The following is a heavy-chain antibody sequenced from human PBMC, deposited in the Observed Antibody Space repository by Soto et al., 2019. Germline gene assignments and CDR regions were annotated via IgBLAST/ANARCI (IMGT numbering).Heavy chain of an antibody. CDR1: GGSISSYY. J-gene: IGHJ5*02. V-gene: IGHV4-4*07. CDR2: IYTNGST. D-gene: IGHD2-2*01. CDR3: GRGIVVVTAYWFDH. Sequence: SETLSLTCTVSGGSISSYYWSWIRQPAGKGLEWVWRIYTNGSTNYNPSPKSRVTMSVDTSKNQFSLKLSSVTAAETAVYYCGRGIVVVTAYWFDHWGQGTLVTVSS.